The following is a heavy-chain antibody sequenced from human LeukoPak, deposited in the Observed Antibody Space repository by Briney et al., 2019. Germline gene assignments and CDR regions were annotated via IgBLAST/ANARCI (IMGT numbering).Heavy chain of an antibody. J-gene: IGHJ3*02. D-gene: IGHD3-9*01. V-gene: IGHV3-21*01. CDR3: ARDSGFFGGAFDI. CDR1: GFTFSTYG. Sequence: GGSLRLSCAASGFTFSTYGMHWVRQAPGRGLEWVSSISSGSSFVYYADSVKGRFTISRDNGKNSLYLQMNSLRAEDTAVYYCARDSGFFGGAFDIWGQGTMVTVSS. CDR2: ISSGSSFV.